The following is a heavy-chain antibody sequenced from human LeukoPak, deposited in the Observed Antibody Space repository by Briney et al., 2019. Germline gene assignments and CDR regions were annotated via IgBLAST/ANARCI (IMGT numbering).Heavy chain of an antibody. CDR3: AMLPYYYDSSGRPNIDY. CDR2: ISSSGSMI. D-gene: IGHD3-22*01. Sequence: GGSLRLSCAASGFTFSSYEMNWVRQAPGKGLEWVSYISSSGSMINYADSVKGRFTISRDNAKNSLYLQMNSLRAEDTAVYYCAMLPYYYDSSGRPNIDYWGQGTLVTVSS. V-gene: IGHV3-48*03. CDR1: GFTFSSYE. J-gene: IGHJ4*01.